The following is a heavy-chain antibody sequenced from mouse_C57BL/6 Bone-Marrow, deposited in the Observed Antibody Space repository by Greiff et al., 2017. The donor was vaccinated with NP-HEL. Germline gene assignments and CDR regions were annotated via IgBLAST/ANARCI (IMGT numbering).Heavy chain of an antibody. CDR2: ISYDGSN. V-gene: IGHV3-6*01. J-gene: IGHJ2*01. Sequence: EVQLVESGPGLVKPSQSLSLTCSVTGYSITSGYYWNWIRQFPGNKLEWMGYISYDGSNNYNPSLKNRISITRDTSKNQFFLKLNSVTTEDTATYYCARAPSLDYWGQGTTLTVSS. CDR1: GYSITSGYY. CDR3: ARAPSLDY.